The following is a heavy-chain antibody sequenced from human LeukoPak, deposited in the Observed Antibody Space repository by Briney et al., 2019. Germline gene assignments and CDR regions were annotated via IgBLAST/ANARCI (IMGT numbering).Heavy chain of an antibody. CDR1: GGTFSSYA. V-gene: IGHV1-69*13. D-gene: IGHD2-21*02. CDR2: IIPIFGTA. CDR3: ARDPYCGGDCYPLTVY. J-gene: IGHJ4*02. Sequence: SVKVSCKASGGTFSSYAISWVRQAPGQGLEWMGGIIPIFGTANYAQKFQGRVTITADESTSTAYMELSSLRSEDTAVYYCARDPYCGGDCYPLTVYWGQGTLVTVSS.